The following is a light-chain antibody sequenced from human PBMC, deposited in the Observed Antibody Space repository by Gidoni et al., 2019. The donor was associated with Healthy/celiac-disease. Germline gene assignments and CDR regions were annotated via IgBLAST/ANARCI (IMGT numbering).Light chain of an antibody. Sequence: EIVLTQSPGTLSLSPGERATLSCRASQSVSSSYLAWYQQKPGQAPRLLIYGASSRATGIPDRFSGSGSGTDFTLTISILEPEDFAVYYCQQYGSSPSLTFGGWTKVEIK. CDR2: GAS. CDR3: QQYGSSPSLT. CDR1: QSVSSSY. J-gene: IGKJ4*01. V-gene: IGKV3-20*01.